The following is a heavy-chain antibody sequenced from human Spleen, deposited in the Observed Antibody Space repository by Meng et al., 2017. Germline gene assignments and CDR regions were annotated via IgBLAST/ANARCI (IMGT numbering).Heavy chain of an antibody. CDR3: ARVWSGYSTGEI. D-gene: IGHD3-3*01. V-gene: IGHV4-39*06. CDR1: GGSISSSSYY. J-gene: IGHJ4*02. Sequence: RLHLQESGPGLVKPSETLSLPCTVSGGSISSSSYYWGWIRQPPGKGLEWIGSIYYRGTTYYNPSLKSRLTISVDTSKNQFSLKLSSVTAADTAVYYCARVWSGYSTGEIWGQGTLVTVSS. CDR2: IYYRGTT.